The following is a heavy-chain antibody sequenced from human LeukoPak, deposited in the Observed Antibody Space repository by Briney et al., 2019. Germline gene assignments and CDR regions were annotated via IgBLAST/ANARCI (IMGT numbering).Heavy chain of an antibody. CDR3: ARGGSGWSSGF. CDR1: GYTFSSYG. D-gene: IGHD6-19*01. J-gene: IGHJ4*02. Sequence: GASVKVSCKASGYTFSSYGITWVRQAPGQGLEWMGWLSPYNGDTNYAQKLQDRVTMTTDTSTSTAYMELTSLRSDDSAVYYCARGGSGWSSGFWGQGTLVTVSS. CDR2: LSPYNGDT. V-gene: IGHV1-18*01.